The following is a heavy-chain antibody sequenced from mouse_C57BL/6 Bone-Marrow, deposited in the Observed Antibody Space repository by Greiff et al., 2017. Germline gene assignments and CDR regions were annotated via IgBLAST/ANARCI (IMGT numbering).Heavy chain of an antibody. D-gene: IGHD2-4*01. Sequence: QVQLQESGPGLVAPSQSLSITCTVSGFSLTSYAISWVRQPPGKGLEWLGVIWTGGGTNYNSALKSRLRISKDNSKSQVFLKMNSRQTYDTDRDYCARDGLYEYDGLYYAMDYWGQGTSVTVSA. V-gene: IGHV2-9-1*01. CDR3: ARDGLYEYDGLYYAMDY. CDR1: GFSLTSYA. J-gene: IGHJ4*01. CDR2: IWTGGGT.